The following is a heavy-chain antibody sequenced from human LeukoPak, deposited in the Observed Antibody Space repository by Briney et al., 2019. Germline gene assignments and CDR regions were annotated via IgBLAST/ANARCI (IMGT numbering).Heavy chain of an antibody. CDR2: ISAYTGNT. J-gene: IGHJ6*03. CDR1: GYTFTSSG. Sequence: ASVKVSCKASGYTFTSSGITWVRQAPGQGLEWMGWISAYTGNTNYAQKLHGRVTMTTDTSTSTAYMELRSLRFDDTAVYYCARGLQYYYYYYYMDVWGKGTTGTISS. V-gene: IGHV1-18*01. CDR3: ARGLQYYYYYYYMDV. D-gene: IGHD2-21*02.